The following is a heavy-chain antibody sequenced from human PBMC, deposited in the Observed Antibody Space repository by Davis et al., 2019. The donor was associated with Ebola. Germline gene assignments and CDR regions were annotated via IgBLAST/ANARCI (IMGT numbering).Heavy chain of an antibody. J-gene: IGHJ4*02. D-gene: IGHD4-11*01. CDR2: ARRKVDNYDT. Sequence: GESLKISCAASGFTFSSYWMSWVRQAPGRGLEWVGRARRKVDNYDTEYAASVKGRFIISRDDSTNSLYLEMNSLRTEDTAVYYCTKVSITVGARYFDSWGQGILVTVSS. V-gene: IGHV3-72*01. CDR3: TKVSITVGARYFDS. CDR1: GFTFSSYW.